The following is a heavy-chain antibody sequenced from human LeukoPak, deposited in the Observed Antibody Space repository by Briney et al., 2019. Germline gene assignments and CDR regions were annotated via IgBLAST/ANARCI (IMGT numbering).Heavy chain of an antibody. Sequence: ASVKVSCKASGYTFTSYYVHWVRQAPGRGLEWMGIINPSGGSTSYAQKFQGRVTMTRDMSTSTVYMELSSLRSEDTAVYYCARDLSVTANRFDYWGQGTLVTVSS. V-gene: IGHV1-46*01. D-gene: IGHD2-21*02. CDR1: GYTFTSYY. J-gene: IGHJ4*02. CDR2: INPSGGST. CDR3: ARDLSVTANRFDY.